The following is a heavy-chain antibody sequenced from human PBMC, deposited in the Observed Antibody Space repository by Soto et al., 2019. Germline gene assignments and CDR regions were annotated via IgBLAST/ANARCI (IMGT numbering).Heavy chain of an antibody. Sequence: QVQLEQSGAEVKNPGASVKVSCKASGYTFTSYYMHWVRQAPGQGLEWMGVINPGGGITSYAENHHGRVTMTSDPSTSTAYMELSSLRSEDTAIYYCARGLAVAYSPALLWGQGTLLTVYS. CDR2: INPGGGIT. D-gene: IGHD6-19*01. J-gene: IGHJ4*02. CDR1: GYTFTSYY. CDR3: ARGLAVAYSPALL. V-gene: IGHV1-46*01.